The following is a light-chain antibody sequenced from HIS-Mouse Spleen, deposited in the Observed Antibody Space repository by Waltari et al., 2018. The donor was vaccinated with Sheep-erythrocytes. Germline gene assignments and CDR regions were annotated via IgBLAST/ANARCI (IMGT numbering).Light chain of an antibody. Sequence: QSALTQPRSVSGSPGQSVTISCTGTSSDVGCYTYLSWYHQHPGKAPKLMIYDVSKRPSGVPDRFSGSKSGNTASLTISGLQAEDEADYYCCSYAGSYNHVFATGTKVTVL. CDR3: CSYAGSYNHV. J-gene: IGLJ1*01. CDR2: DVS. V-gene: IGLV2-11*01. CDR1: SSDVGCYTY.